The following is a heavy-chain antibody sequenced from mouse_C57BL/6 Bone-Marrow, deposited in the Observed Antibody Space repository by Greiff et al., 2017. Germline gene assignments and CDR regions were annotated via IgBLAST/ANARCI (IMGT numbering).Heavy chain of an antibody. Sequence: QVQLQQSGPELVKPGASVKISCKASGYAFSRSWMNWVKQRPGKGLEWIGRIYPGDGDTTYNGKFKGKATLTADKSSSTAYMQLSSLTSEDSAVYFCARDYGRGYWYFDVWGTGTTVTVSS. J-gene: IGHJ1*03. D-gene: IGHD1-1*01. CDR3: ARDYGRGYWYFDV. CDR2: IYPGDGDT. V-gene: IGHV1-82*01. CDR1: GYAFSRSW.